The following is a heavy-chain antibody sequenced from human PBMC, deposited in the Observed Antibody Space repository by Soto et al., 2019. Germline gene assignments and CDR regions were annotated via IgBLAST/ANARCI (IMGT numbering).Heavy chain of an antibody. D-gene: IGHD2-21*02. CDR3: ARVCGGDCHYGMDV. V-gene: IGHV4-31*03. CDR2: IYYSGST. Sequence: QVQLQESGPGLVKPSQTLSLTCTVSGGSISSGGYYWSWIRQHPGKGLEWIGYIYYSGSTYYNPSLKSRVTISVETSKTQFSLKLSSVTAADTAVYYCARVCGGDCHYGMDVWGQGTTVTVSS. J-gene: IGHJ6*02. CDR1: GGSISSGGYY.